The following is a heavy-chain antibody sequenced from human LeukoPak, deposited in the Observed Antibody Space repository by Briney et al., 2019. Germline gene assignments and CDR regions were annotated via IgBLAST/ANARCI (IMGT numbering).Heavy chain of an antibody. V-gene: IGHV4-59*01. D-gene: IGHD3-3*01. CDR3: ARLTRFVSGVLNPLDS. CDR1: GGSITSYQ. Sequence: KSSETLSLTCTVSGGSITSYQWSWFRQTPGKGLEWIGCIYYSGSTNYNPSLKSRVTISVDTSKNQFSLKLSSVTAADTAVYYCARLTRFVSGVLNPLDSWGQGTLVTVSS. CDR2: IYYSGST. J-gene: IGHJ4*02.